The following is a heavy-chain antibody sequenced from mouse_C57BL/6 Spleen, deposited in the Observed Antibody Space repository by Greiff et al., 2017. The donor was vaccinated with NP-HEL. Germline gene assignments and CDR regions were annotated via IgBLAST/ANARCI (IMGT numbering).Heavy chain of an antibody. CDR1: GFTFSDYG. CDR2: ISSGSSTI. J-gene: IGHJ4*01. Sequence: EVRLVESGGGLVKPGGSLKLSCAASGFTFSDYGMHWVRQAPEKGLEWVAYISSGSSTIYYADTVKGRFTISRDNAKNTLFLQMTRLRSEDTAMYYCARGIYDYDDAMDYWGQGTSVTVSS. V-gene: IGHV5-17*01. D-gene: IGHD2-4*01. CDR3: ARGIYDYDDAMDY.